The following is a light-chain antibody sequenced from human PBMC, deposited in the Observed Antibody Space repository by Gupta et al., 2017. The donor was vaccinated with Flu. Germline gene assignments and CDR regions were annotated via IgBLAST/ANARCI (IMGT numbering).Light chain of an antibody. Sequence: SYELTQPPSVSVSPGPTASITCSGDRLGEKYVCWYQQKPGQPPVLVIYQDMKRPSGIPARFSGSNSGNTATLTIGETQPVDEAEYFCQVWDSNAAVLGGGTKLTVL. V-gene: IGLV3-1*01. CDR1: RLGEKY. CDR2: QDM. J-gene: IGLJ2*01. CDR3: QVWDSNAAV.